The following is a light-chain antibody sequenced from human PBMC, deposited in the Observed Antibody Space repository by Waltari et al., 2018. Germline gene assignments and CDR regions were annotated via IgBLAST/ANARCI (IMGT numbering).Light chain of an antibody. CDR1: QDIDIF. CDR3: QQYDDLPLT. V-gene: IGKV1-33*01. CDR2: DAS. Sequence: DIQMTQSPSSLSASVGDRATITCQASQDIDIFLNWYQQKSGKAPKLLIYDASNLQPGVPSRFSGSKSGTDFVFTITSLQPEDIATYYCQQYDDLPLTFGGGTKVEIQ. J-gene: IGKJ4*01.